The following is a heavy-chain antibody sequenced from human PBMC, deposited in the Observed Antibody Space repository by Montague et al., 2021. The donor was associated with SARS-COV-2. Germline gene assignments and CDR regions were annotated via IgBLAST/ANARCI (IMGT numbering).Heavy chain of an antibody. D-gene: IGHD4-17*01. V-gene: IGHV2-5*02. CDR3: ARYGDYGSWFDP. CDR2: IYWDDDK. J-gene: IGHJ5*02. Sequence: PALVKPTQTLTLTCTFSGFSLNTSGEGVGWVRQPPGEALEWLALIYWDDDKRYSPSLKSRSTIPKDTTKDEVVLTVANMDPVDTATYYCARYGDYGSWFDPWGQGTLVTVSS. CDR1: GFSLNTSGEG.